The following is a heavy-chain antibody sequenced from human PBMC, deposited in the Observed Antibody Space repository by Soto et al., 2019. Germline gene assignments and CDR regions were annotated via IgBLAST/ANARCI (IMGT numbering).Heavy chain of an antibody. J-gene: IGHJ4*02. D-gene: IGHD3-22*01. V-gene: IGHV1-8*01. CDR3: ASEKVTSGYPY. CDR1: GYTFTSYD. CDR2: MNPNSGNT. Sequence: QVQLVQSGAEVKKPGASVKVSCKASGYTFTSYDLTWVRQATGQGLEWMGWMNPNSGNTAYPQKFQGRITMTRNTSISTAYRELSSLRSEDTAVYYCASEKVTSGYPYWGQGTLVTVSS.